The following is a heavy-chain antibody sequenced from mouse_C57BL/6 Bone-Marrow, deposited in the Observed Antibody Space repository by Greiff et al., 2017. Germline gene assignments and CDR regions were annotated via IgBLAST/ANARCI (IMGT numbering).Heavy chain of an antibody. CDR2: IYPGSGST. CDR3: ARDYGSSYGY. CDR1: GYTFTSYW. J-gene: IGHJ2*01. Sequence: VKLQESGAELVKPGASVKMSCKASGYTFTSYWITWVKQRPGQGLEWIGDIYPGSGSTNYNEKFKSKATLTVDTSSSTAYMQLSSLTSEDSAVYYCARDYGSSYGYWGQGTTLTVSS. D-gene: IGHD1-1*01. V-gene: IGHV1-55*01.